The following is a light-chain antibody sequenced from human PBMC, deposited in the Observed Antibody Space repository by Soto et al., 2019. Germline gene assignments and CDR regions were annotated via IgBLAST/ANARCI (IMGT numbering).Light chain of an antibody. CDR2: GAS. V-gene: IGKV3-20*01. CDR1: QSVSSIN. J-gene: IGKJ3*01. CDR3: QQYGSSPFT. Sequence: EIVLTQSPGTLSLSPGERATLSCRASQSVSSINLAWYQQKPGQAPRLLIYGASSRATGIPDRFSGSGSGTDFTLTISRREPEDFAVYYCQQYGSSPFTFGPGTKVDIK.